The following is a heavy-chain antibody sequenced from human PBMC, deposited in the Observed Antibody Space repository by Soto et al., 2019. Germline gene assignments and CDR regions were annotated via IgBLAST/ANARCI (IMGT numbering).Heavy chain of an antibody. CDR1: GGSFSGYY. Sequence: SETLSLTCAVYGGSFSGYYWSWIRQPPGKGLEWIGEINHSGSTNYNPSLKSRVTISVDTSKNQFSLKLSSVTAADTAVYYCARGGYSYGSYNWFDPWGQGTLVTAPQ. CDR2: INHSGST. CDR3: ARGGYSYGSYNWFDP. D-gene: IGHD5-18*01. V-gene: IGHV4-34*01. J-gene: IGHJ5*02.